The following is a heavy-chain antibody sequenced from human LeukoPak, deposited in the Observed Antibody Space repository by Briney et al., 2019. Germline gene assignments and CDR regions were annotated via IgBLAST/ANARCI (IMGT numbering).Heavy chain of an antibody. CDR1: GYTFTGYY. CDR3: ARGYYGGNPTLFDY. V-gene: IGHV1-2*02. J-gene: IGHJ4*02. D-gene: IGHD4-23*01. CDR2: INPNSGGT. Sequence: ASVKVSCKASGYTFTGYYMHWVRQAPGQGLEWMGWINPNSGGTNYAQKFQGRVTMTRDTSISTACMELSRLRSDDTAVYYCARGYYGGNPTLFDYWGQGTLVTVSS.